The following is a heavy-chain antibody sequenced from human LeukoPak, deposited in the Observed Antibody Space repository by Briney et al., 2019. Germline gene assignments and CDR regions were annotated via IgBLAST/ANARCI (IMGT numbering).Heavy chain of an antibody. Sequence: GGSLRLSYAGSGFTDSGLTFSSDWISWVRHPPAKVLERVANIHQDTIQKYSLHSVKGRLIISRDHAKNSLFLQMNSLRAEDTAGYFCASSPNWNEAEYYFEHWGRGTLVIVAS. CDR3: ASSPNWNEAEYYFEH. CDR1: GFTDSGLTFSSDW. V-gene: IGHV3-7*01. J-gene: IGHJ4*02. CDR2: IHQDTIQK. D-gene: IGHD1-1*01.